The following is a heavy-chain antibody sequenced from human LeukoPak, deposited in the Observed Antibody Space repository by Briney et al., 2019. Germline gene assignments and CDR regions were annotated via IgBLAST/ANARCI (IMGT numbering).Heavy chain of an antibody. CDR1: GFVFSTYG. J-gene: IGHJ4*02. CDR3: AREDIVATIDY. D-gene: IGHD5-12*01. CDR2: ISSSSSYI. V-gene: IGHV3-21*01. Sequence: GGSLRLSCAVSGFVFSTYGMNWVRQAPGKGLEWVSSISSSSSYIYYADSVKGRFTISRDNAKNSLYLQMNSLRAEDTAVYYCAREDIVATIDYWGQGTLVTVSS.